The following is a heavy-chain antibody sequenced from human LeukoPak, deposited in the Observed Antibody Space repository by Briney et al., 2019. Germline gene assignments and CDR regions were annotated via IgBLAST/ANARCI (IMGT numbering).Heavy chain of an antibody. CDR1: GFTVSANY. J-gene: IGHJ3*02. V-gene: IGHV3-66*01. CDR3: ARGPSIAARYDAFDI. Sequence: SGGSLRLSCAASGFTVSANYMTWVRQAPGKGLEWVSLIYSGDSTYYADSVKGRFTISRDNAKNSLYLQVISLRAEDTAVYYCARGPSIAARYDAFDIWGQGTMVTVSS. CDR2: IYSGDST. D-gene: IGHD6-6*01.